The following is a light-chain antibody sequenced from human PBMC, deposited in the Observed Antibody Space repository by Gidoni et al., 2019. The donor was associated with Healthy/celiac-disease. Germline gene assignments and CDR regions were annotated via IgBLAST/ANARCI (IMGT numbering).Light chain of an antibody. V-gene: IGKV3-20*01. J-gene: IGKJ1*01. CDR3: QQYGSSPWT. CDR1: QSVSSSY. Sequence: EIVLTQSPGTLSFSPGESATLSCRASQSVSSSYLAWYQQKPGQAPRLLIYGASSRATGIPDRFSGSGSGTDFTLTISRLEPEDFAVYYFQQYGSSPWTFGQWTKVEIK. CDR2: GAS.